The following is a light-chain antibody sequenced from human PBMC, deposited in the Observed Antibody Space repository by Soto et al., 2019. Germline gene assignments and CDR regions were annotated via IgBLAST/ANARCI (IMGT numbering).Light chain of an antibody. J-gene: IGKJ1*01. V-gene: IGKV3-20*01. CDR2: DAS. Sequence: EIVLTQSPGTLSLSPGERATLSCRASESVSNNYLAWYQQKPGQAPRLLIYDASNRATGIPARFSGSGSGTDFTLTISRLEPEDFAVYYCHQFGSSPTFGQGTKVDIK. CDR3: HQFGSSPT. CDR1: ESVSNNY.